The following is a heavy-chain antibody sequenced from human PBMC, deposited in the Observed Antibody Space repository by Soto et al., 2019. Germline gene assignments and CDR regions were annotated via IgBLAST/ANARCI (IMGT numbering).Heavy chain of an antibody. Sequence: SGPTLVNPTQTLTLTCSLSGISLSTSGVGLGWIRQTPGKALEWLALIYWNDDKHYTPSLKSRLTITKDTSKNQAVLTMTNMDPVDTATYYCARGLATLPVFAFDVWGQGTVVTVS. CDR2: IYWNDDK. D-gene: IGHD6-6*01. CDR1: GISLSTSGVG. J-gene: IGHJ3*01. V-gene: IGHV2-5*01. CDR3: ARGLATLPVFAFDV.